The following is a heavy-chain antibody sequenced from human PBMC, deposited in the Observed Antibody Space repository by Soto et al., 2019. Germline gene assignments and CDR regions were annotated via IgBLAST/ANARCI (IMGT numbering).Heavy chain of an antibody. CDR3: ARADGVLLWFGDLPDAFDI. Sequence: QVQLQESGPGLVKPSQTLSLTCTVSGGSIRSGGYYCSWIRQHPGKGLEWIGYIYYSGSTYYNPSINSRVPISVDTSNNQFYLKLSAVTAADTAVYYCARADGVLLWFGDLPDAFDIWGQGRMVTVSS. CDR1: GGSIRSGGYY. J-gene: IGHJ3*02. CDR2: IYYSGST. D-gene: IGHD3-10*01. V-gene: IGHV4-31*03.